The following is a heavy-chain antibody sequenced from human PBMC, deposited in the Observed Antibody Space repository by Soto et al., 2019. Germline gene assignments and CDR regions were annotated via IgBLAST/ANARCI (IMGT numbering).Heavy chain of an antibody. J-gene: IGHJ4*02. CDR1: GFTFNGAW. CDR2: VKSKFDGGTI. CDR3: SADLPDWGAYAFDY. V-gene: IGHV3-15*07. Sequence: EVQLVESGGGLVEPGGSLRLSWEPSGFTFNGAWMNGVRQGPGKGLEWVGRVKSKFDGGTIDYAAPVKGRFTISRDDSRNTVYLQMNSLSTEDTAMYYCSADLPDWGAYAFDYWGQGALVTVSS. D-gene: IGHD3-16*01.